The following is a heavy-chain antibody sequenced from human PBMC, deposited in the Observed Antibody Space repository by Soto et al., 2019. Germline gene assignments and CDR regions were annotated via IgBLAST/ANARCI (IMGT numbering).Heavy chain of an antibody. CDR3: ARDGTFFGPYYFDS. V-gene: IGHV3-23*01. CDR1: ADSGFKFGDFA. J-gene: IGHJ4*02. D-gene: IGHD3-3*01. Sequence: EVQLLESGGGSGHPGGSLRLSCVASADSGFKFGDFAINWVRQAPGTGLEWVASVSATGATTHYADSVKGRFTVSRDHSNNTVYLQMRSLRVDDTATYYCARDGTFFGPYYFDSWGQGTLVTVSS. CDR2: VSATGATT.